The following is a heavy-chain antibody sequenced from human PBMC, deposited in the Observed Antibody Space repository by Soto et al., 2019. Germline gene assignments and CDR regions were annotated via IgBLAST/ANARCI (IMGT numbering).Heavy chain of an antibody. J-gene: IGHJ5*02. D-gene: IGHD2-15*01. CDR2: ISPDDSDT. CDR1: ESSFANHW. CDR3: TKHLRDVSIAASGFVP. V-gene: IGHV5-51*01. Sequence: GESLKISCKGSESSFANHWIGWVRQMPGKGLELMGIISPDDSDTLYSPSFQGQVTNSVDKSISTVCIQWXRLKASDTAIYYCTKHLRDVSIAASGFVPRVQGKLVTVTS.